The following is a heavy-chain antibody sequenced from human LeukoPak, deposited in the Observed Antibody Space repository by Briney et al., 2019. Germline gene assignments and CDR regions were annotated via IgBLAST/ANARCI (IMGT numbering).Heavy chain of an antibody. J-gene: IGHJ2*01. CDR1: GFTFDDYT. Sequence: GGSLRLSCAASGFTFDDYTMHWVRQAPGKGLGWVSLITWDGGSTFYADSVKGRFTISRDNSKSSLYLQMNSLRTEDTALYYCAAERSRYFDLWGRGTLVTVSS. D-gene: IGHD4-17*01. V-gene: IGHV3-43*01. CDR3: AAERSRYFDL. CDR2: ITWDGGST.